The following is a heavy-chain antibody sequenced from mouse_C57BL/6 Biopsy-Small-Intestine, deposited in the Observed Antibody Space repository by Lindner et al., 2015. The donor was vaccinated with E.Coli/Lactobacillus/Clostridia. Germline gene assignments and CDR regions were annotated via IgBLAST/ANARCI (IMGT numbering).Heavy chain of an antibody. V-gene: IGHV1-64*01. Sequence: VQLQESGAELVKPGASVQLSCKTSGYAFTSYWMHWVKQRPGQGLEWIGMIHPNSGGINYNDNFRSKATLTVDKSSSTAYMQLSSLTSADSSVYYCARFPSWDVAYWGQGTLVTVSA. CDR1: GYAFTSYW. J-gene: IGHJ3*01. D-gene: IGHD4-1*01. CDR2: IHPNSGGI. CDR3: ARFPSWDVAY.